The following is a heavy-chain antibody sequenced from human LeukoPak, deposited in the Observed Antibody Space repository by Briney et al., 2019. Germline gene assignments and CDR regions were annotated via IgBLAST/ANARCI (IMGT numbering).Heavy chain of an antibody. D-gene: IGHD2-21*01. CDR2: IYYSGST. CDR1: SGSISTSNYY. V-gene: IGHV4-61*01. CDR3: ARGVVIAPQTFDY. J-gene: IGHJ4*02. Sequence: PSETLSLTCTVSSGSISTSNYYWTWIRQPPGKGLEWIGYIYYSGSTNYNPSLKSRVTISVDTSKNQFSLKLSSVTAADTAVYHCARGVVIAPQTFDYWGQGTLVTVSS.